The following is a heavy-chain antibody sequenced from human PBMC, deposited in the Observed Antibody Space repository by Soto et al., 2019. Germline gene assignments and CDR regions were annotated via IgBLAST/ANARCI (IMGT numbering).Heavy chain of an antibody. D-gene: IGHD3-10*01. J-gene: IGHJ6*02. V-gene: IGHV3-48*02. CDR2: ISRSSTGI. Sequence: EVHLVESGGGLVQPGGSLRLSCAASGFTFSLYSMSWVRQAPGKGLAWVSYISRSSTGIHYADSVKGRFTISRDDATNSMHLQMNSLRDGNTAGYYCARAVTWGLDVWGQGTTVSISS. CDR1: GFTFSLYS. CDR3: ARAVTWGLDV.